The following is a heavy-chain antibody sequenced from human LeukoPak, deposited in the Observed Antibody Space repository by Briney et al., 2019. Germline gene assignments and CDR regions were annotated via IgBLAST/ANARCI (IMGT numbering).Heavy chain of an antibody. CDR2: ISYDGSNK. CDR3: AKSSDFWSGYYARYYYYGMDV. V-gene: IGHV3-30*18. CDR1: GFTFSSYW. Sequence: GGSLRLSCAASGFTFSSYWMSWVRQAPGKGLEWVAVISYDGSNKYYADSVKGRFTISRDNSKNTLYLQMNSLRAEDTAVYYCAKSSDFWSGYYARYYYYGMDVWGQGTTVTVSS. J-gene: IGHJ6*02. D-gene: IGHD3-3*01.